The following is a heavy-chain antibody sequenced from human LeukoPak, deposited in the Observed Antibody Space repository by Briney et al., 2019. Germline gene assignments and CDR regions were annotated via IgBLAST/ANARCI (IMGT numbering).Heavy chain of an antibody. CDR2: ISRSSSNI. Sequence: GGSLRFSCAASGFTFSSSSMNWVRKAPGKGLEWVSSISRSSSNIYYADSMKGRFTIARDNAKNSLYLKMNSLRAEDTAVYSCAREGQYSGYDWVIDYWGQGTLVTVSS. V-gene: IGHV3-21*01. J-gene: IGHJ4*02. CDR1: GFTFSSSS. CDR3: AREGQYSGYDWVIDY. D-gene: IGHD5-12*01.